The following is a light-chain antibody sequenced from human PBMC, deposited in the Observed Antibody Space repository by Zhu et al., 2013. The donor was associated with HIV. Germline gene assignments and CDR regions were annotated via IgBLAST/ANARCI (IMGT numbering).Light chain of an antibody. V-gene: IGKV1-39*01. Sequence: DIQVTQSPSSLSASAGDRVTITCRASLSIGIYLNWYQQKPGKAPKLLIFAASTLQSGVPSRFSGHGSGTDFTLTISSLQPEDFATYYCQQSDNTPWTFGQGTKRWKSN. CDR2: AAS. J-gene: IGKJ1*01. CDR3: QQSDNTPWT. CDR1: LSIGIY.